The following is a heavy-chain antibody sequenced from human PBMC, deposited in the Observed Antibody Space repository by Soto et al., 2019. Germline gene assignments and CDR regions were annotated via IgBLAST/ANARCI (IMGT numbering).Heavy chain of an antibody. CDR3: AKDTERGLQVRGPYLDY. V-gene: IGHV3-23*01. J-gene: IGHJ4*02. D-gene: IGHD5-12*01. CDR2: ISGSGGST. CDR1: GFTFSSYA. Sequence: GGSMRLSCAASGFTFSSYAMSWVRQATGKGLEWVSAISGSGGSTYYAASVKGRFTISRSTTKNPLYLQINGLRAETRAGYYFAKDTERGLQVRGPYLDYWGQGTLVTVSS.